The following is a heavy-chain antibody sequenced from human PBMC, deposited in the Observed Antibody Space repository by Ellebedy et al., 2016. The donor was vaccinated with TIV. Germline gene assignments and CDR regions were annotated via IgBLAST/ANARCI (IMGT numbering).Heavy chain of an antibody. J-gene: IGHJ4*02. Sequence: SETLSLTCNVSGASISSYYWSWIRQPPGKGLEWIGTIYYNGSTYYYPSLKSRVTISADTSKNQFSLKLSSVTAADTAVYYCARGYSYGYCFDYWGQGTLVTVSS. V-gene: IGHV4-59*04. D-gene: IGHD5-18*01. CDR3: ARGYSYGYCFDY. CDR2: IYYNGST. CDR1: GASISSYY.